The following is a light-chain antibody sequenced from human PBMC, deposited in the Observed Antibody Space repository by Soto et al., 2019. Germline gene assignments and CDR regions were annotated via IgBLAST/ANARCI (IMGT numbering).Light chain of an antibody. Sequence: EIVLTQSPATLSLSPRDRATLSCRASQSVSEHLAWYQQKPVQAPRLVIYDASKMSTGIPARFSGSGSGTDFTLTISSLEPEDFAVYYCHQRSVWPPVSFSGGTKVESK. J-gene: IGKJ4*01. V-gene: IGKV3-11*01. CDR1: QSVSEH. CDR3: HQRSVWPPVS. CDR2: DAS.